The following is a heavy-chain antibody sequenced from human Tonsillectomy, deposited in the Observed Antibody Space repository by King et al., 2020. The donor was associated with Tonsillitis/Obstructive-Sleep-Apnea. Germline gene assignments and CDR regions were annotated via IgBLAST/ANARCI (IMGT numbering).Heavy chain of an antibody. CDR3: ARAPLGYCSRTSCYDGSFDF. J-gene: IGHJ4*02. CDR1: NGSINFYY. V-gene: IGHV4-59*01. CDR2: IYYSGST. Sequence: PLKESGPGLVKPSETLSLTCTVSNGSINFYYWSWIRQPPGKGLEWIGFIYYSGSTNYNPSLKSRVTMSVDTSKNQFSLKLSSVTAADTAVYYCARAPLGYCSRTSCYDGSFDFWGQGTPVTVSS. D-gene: IGHD2-2*01.